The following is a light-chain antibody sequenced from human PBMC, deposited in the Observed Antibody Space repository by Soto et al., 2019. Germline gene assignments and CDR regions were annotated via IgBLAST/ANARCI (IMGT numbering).Light chain of an antibody. CDR1: QGISNY. CDR2: AAS. V-gene: IGKV1-27*01. CDR3: QKYNSAPPLFP. J-gene: IGKJ3*01. Sequence: DIQMTQSPSSLSASVGDRVTITCRASQGISNYLAWYQQKPGKVPKLLIYAASTLQSGVPSRFSGSGSGTDFTLTISSLQPEDVATYYCQKYNSAPPLFPFGPGTKVDIK.